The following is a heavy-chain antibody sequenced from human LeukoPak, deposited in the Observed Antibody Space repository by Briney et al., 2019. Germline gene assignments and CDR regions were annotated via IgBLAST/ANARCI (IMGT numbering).Heavy chain of an antibody. CDR3: ARSYSSSWYAKALFFDY. CDR2: YYSGST. Sequence: YYSGSTNYNPSLKSRVTISVDTSKNQFSLKLSSVTAADTAVYYCARSYSSSWYAKALFFDYWGQGTLVTVSS. D-gene: IGHD6-13*01. V-gene: IGHV4-59*01. J-gene: IGHJ4*02.